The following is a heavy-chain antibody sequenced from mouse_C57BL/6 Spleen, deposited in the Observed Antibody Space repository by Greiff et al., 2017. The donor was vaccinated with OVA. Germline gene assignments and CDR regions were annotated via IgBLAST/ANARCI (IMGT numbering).Heavy chain of an antibody. Sequence: DVKLQESGPGLVKPSQSLSLTCSVTGYSITSGYYWNWIRQFPGNKLEWMGYISYDGSNNYNPSLKNRISITRDTSKNQFFLKLNSVTTEDTATYYCARGMDYYGSTFDYWGQGTTLTVSS. V-gene: IGHV3-6*01. D-gene: IGHD1-1*01. CDR2: ISYDGSN. J-gene: IGHJ2*01. CDR3: ARGMDYYGSTFDY. CDR1: GYSITSGYY.